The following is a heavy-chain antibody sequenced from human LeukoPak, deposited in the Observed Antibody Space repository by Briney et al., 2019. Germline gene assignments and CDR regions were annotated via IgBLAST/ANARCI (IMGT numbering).Heavy chain of an antibody. D-gene: IGHD7-27*01. Sequence: RASVKVSCKASGYTFTSYYMHWVRQAPGQGLEWMGIINPSGGSTSYAQKFQGRVTMTRDTSTSTVYMELSSLRSEDTAVYYCARGGGPLGYYYGMDVWGQGTTVTVSS. J-gene: IGHJ6*02. V-gene: IGHV1-46*01. CDR2: INPSGGST. CDR3: ARGGGPLGYYYGMDV. CDR1: GYTFTSYY.